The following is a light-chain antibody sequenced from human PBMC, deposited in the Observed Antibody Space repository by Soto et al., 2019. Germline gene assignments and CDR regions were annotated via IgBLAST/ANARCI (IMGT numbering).Light chain of an antibody. CDR3: QYYGSSF. Sequence: EIVLTQSPGTLSLSPGERATLSCRASQSVSSSYLAWYQQKPGQAPRLLIYGASSRATGIPDRFSGSGSGTAFTLTISRLEPEDFAVYYCQYYGSSFFGQGTKLEIK. CDR2: GAS. CDR1: QSVSSSY. V-gene: IGKV3-20*01. J-gene: IGKJ2*01.